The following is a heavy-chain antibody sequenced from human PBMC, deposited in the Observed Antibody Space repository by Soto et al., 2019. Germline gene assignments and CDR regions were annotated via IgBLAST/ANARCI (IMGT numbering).Heavy chain of an antibody. CDR2: IYYSGST. Sequence: PSETLSLTCTVSGGSISSSSYYWGWIRQPPGKGLEWIGSIYYSGSTYYNPSLKSRVTISVDTSKNQFSLKLSSVTAADTAVYYCARPKYSSVLYYFDYWGQGTLVTVSS. CDR3: ARPKYSSVLYYFDY. D-gene: IGHD6-19*01. CDR1: GGSISSSSYY. V-gene: IGHV4-39*01. J-gene: IGHJ4*02.